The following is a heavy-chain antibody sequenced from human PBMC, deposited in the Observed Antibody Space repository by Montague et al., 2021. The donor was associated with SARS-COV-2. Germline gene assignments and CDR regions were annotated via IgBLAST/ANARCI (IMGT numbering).Heavy chain of an antibody. CDR2: INHSGST. CDR3: ARGNVDIVVVVAATPPYFDY. J-gene: IGHJ4*02. V-gene: IGHV4-34*01. CDR1: GGSFSGYY. Sequence: SETLSLTCAVYGGSFSGYYWSWIRQPPGKGLEWIGEINHSGSTNYNPSLKSRVTISVDTSKNQFSLKLSSVTAADTAVYYCARGNVDIVVVVAATPPYFDYWGQGTLVTVSS. D-gene: IGHD2-15*01.